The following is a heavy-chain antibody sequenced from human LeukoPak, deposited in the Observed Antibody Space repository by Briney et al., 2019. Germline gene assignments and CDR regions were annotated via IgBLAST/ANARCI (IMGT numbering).Heavy chain of an antibody. J-gene: IGHJ4*02. CDR1: GFTFSIYA. V-gene: IGHV3-64D*06. D-gene: IGHD4-23*01. CDR2: ISSNGGST. Sequence: GGSLRLSCSASGFTFSIYAMHWVRQAPGKGLEYVSTISSNGGSTYYADSVKDRSTISRDNSKNTLYLQMSSLRPENTAVYYCVHSIRWNYFDYWGQGTLVTVSS. CDR3: VHSIRWNYFDY.